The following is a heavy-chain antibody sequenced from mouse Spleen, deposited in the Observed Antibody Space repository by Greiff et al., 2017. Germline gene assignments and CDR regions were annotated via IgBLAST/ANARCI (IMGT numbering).Heavy chain of an antibody. Sequence: QVQLQQSGAELVRPGTSVKISCKASGYTFTNYWLGWVKQRPGHGLEWIGDIYPGGGYTNYNEKFKGKATLTADTSSSTAYMQLSSLTSEDSAVYFCAPTARAPAWFAYWGQGTLVTVSA. CDR3: APTARAPAWFAY. CDR2: IYPGGGYT. CDR1: GYTFTNYW. V-gene: IGHV1-63*02. J-gene: IGHJ3*01. D-gene: IGHD3-2*01.